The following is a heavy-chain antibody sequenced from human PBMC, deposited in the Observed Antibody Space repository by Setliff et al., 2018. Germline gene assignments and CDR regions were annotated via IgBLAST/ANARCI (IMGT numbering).Heavy chain of an antibody. CDR2: INHRGST. D-gene: IGHD3-9*01. CDR1: GGAFSDYH. CDR3: ARAPRYFDPTGSYFDY. Sequence: SETLSLTCAAYGGAFSDYHWTWIRQSPEKGLEWIGEINHRGSTNYNPSLKSRVTMSVDTSKNQFSLKLNSVTAADTAVYYCARAPRYFDPTGSYFDYWGQGTLVTVSS. V-gene: IGHV4-34*01. J-gene: IGHJ4*02.